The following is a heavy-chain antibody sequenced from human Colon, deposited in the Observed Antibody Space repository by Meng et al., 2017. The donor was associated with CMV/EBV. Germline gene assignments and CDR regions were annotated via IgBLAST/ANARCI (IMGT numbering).Heavy chain of an antibody. D-gene: IGHD3-10*01. CDR3: GRAGARGVPIDV. CDR1: GGSISGHC. V-gene: IGHV4-4*07. J-gene: IGHJ1*01. Sequence: QVQLPGSGPGLVKPSETLSLPCTVSGGSISGHCWTWIRRPAGEGLQWLGRIYSNGRIDENYSLRSRVTISVDTSKNQLSLRLTSVTAADTAVYYCGRAGARGVPIDVWGRGTLVTVSS. CDR2: IYSNGRI.